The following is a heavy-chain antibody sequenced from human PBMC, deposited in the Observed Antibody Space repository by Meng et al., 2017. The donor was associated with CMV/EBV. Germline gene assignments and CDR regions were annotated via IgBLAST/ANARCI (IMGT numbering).Heavy chain of an antibody. Sequence: SETLSLTCAVSGGSFSGYYWNWIRQPPGKGLEWIGEINHSGSTNYNPSLKSRVTISVDTSKNQFSLKLSSVTAADTAVYYCARALVPHRWGWFDPWGQGTLVTVSS. CDR2: INHSGST. D-gene: IGHD2-2*01. CDR3: ARALVPHRWGWFDP. J-gene: IGHJ5*02. CDR1: GGSFSGYY. V-gene: IGHV4-34*01.